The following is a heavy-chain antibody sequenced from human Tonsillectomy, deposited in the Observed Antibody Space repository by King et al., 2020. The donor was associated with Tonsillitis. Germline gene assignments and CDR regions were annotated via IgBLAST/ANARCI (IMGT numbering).Heavy chain of an antibody. CDR2: ISSSSSVI. J-gene: IGHJ4*02. Sequence: QLVQSGGGLVKPGGSLRLSCAGSGFTFNGYTLTWARQAPGKGLEYVSSISSSSSVIYYADSVKGRFTISRDNAKNSLYLQMNSLRAEDTAVYYCVRGDLRDYWGQGTLVTVSS. CDR1: GFTFNGYT. D-gene: IGHD3-16*01. CDR3: VRGDLRDY. V-gene: IGHV3-21*01.